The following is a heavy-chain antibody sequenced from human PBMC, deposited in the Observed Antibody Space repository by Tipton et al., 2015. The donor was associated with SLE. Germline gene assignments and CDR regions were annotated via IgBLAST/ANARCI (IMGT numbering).Heavy chain of an antibody. J-gene: IGHJ1*01. CDR1: GYTFTHFG. D-gene: IGHD6-19*01. V-gene: IGHV1-69*13. CDR3: ARGEVAGTAEYFQH. CDR2: IIPIFGTA. Sequence: QSGAEVKKPGASVKVSCKASGYTFTHFGISWVRQAPGQGLEWMGGIIPIFGTANYAQKFQGRVTITADESTSTAYMELSSLRSEDTAVYYCARGEVAGTAEYFQHWGQGTLVTVSS.